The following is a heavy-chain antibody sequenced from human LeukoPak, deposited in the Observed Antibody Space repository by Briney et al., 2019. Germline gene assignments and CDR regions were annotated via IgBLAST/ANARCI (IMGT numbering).Heavy chain of an antibody. CDR3: ARSSHYDILTGDSEEDAFDI. CDR1: GFTVTSHY. J-gene: IGHJ3*02. V-gene: IGHV3-53*01. Sequence: GGSLRLSCAASGFTVTSHYMSWVRQAPGKGLEWVAVIYCGGSTDYADSVMGRFTISRDNSKNTMYLQKNSLRVEDTAAYYCARSSHYDILTGDSEEDAFDIWGQGTMVTVSS. CDR2: IYCGGST. D-gene: IGHD3-9*01.